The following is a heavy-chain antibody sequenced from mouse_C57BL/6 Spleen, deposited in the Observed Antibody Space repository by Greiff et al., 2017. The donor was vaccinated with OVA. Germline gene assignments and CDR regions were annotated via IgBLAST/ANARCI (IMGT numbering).Heavy chain of an antibody. J-gene: IGHJ2*01. Sequence: DVMLVESGGGLVKPGGSLKLSCAASGFTFSDYGMHWVRQAPEKALEWVAYISSGSSTIYYADTVKGRFTISRDNAKNTLFLQMTSLRSEDTAMYYCARAGTHFDYWGQGTTLTVSS. CDR3: ARAGTHFDY. D-gene: IGHD3-3*01. CDR1: GFTFSDYG. V-gene: IGHV5-17*01. CDR2: ISSGSSTI.